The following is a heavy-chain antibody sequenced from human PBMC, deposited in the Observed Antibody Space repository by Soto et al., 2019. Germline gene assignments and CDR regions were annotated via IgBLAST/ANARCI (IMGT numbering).Heavy chain of an antibody. V-gene: IGHV2-5*02. CDR3: AHTLVAGLGYYFDY. J-gene: IGHJ4*02. D-gene: IGHD6-19*01. Sequence: QITLKESGPTLVKPTQTLTLTCTFSGFSLSTTRVGVGWIRQPPGKALEWLALIYWDEDKRYSPFLKSRLTITNDTSKNPVVLTTTNMDPMDTATYFCAHTLVAGLGYYFDYWGQGTLFTVSS. CDR1: GFSLSTTRVG. CDR2: IYWDEDK.